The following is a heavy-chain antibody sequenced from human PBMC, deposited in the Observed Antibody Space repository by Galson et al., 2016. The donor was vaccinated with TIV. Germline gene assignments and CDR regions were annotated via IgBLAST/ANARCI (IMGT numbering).Heavy chain of an antibody. V-gene: IGHV6-1*01. Sequence: CAISGDSVSSNSAAWNWIRQSPSRGLGWLGRTYCRSRCYYDYAVSVKSRITIESDTSKNQFSLQLNSVTSEDTAVYCCARAAGRNGATCHATCESFDFWGQGTKVTVSS. J-gene: IGHJ3*01. CDR2: TYCRSRCYY. CDR3: ARAAGRNGATCHATCESFDF. CDR1: GDSVSSNSAA. D-gene: IGHD3-10*01.